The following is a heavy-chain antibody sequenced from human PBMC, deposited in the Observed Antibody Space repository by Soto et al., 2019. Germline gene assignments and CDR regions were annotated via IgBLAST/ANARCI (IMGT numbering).Heavy chain of an antibody. CDR1: GFTFRSYA. J-gene: IGHJ4*02. Sequence: PGGSLRLSCTASGFTFRSYAMNWVRQAPGKGPEWVSGISGSVDSTFHANSVKGRFTISRDNSKNTLYLQLNSLRAEDTAVYYCAKGYRAIHSTFDYWGEGTLVTVSS. V-gene: IGHV3-23*01. CDR3: AKGYRAIHSTFDY. D-gene: IGHD1-26*01. CDR2: ISGSVDST.